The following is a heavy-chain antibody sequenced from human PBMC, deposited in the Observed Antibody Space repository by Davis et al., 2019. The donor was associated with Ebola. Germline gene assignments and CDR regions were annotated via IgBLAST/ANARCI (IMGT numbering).Heavy chain of an antibody. CDR3: ATWYSDDEADF. CDR2: FDPEDDET. D-gene: IGHD3-22*01. Sequence: ASVKVSCKVSGYTLSELSMHWVRQAPGKGLEWMGGFDPEDDETIYAHNFQGRVNMTKDTSTDTAYMELSSLKSEDTAVYYCATWYSDDEADFWGQGTLVTVPS. V-gene: IGHV1-24*01. J-gene: IGHJ4*02. CDR1: GYTLSELS.